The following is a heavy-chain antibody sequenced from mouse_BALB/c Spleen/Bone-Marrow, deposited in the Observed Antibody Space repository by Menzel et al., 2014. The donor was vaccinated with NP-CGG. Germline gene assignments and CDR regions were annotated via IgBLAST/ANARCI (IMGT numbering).Heavy chain of an antibody. Sequence: EVKLQESGAELVKPGASVKLSCTASGFNITDTYMHWVKQRPEQGLEWIGRFDPANGNTKYDPKFQGKATITADTSSNTAYLQLSSLTSEDTAGYYCARGTSYAIDYWGQGTSVTVSS. CDR3: ARGTSYAIDY. J-gene: IGHJ4*01. CDR2: FDPANGNT. D-gene: IGHD5-1*01. CDR1: GFNITDTY. V-gene: IGHV14-3*02.